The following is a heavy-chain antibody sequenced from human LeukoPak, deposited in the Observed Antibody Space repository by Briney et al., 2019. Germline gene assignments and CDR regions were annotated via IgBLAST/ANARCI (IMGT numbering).Heavy chain of an antibody. CDR2: IGNTGTNT. CDR1: GFTFSSFA. Sequence: GGSLRLSCAASGFTFSSFAMSWVRQTPRKGLEWVSTIGNTGTNTYYADSVRGRFTISRDNSRNTLFLQMNSLRAEDTAVYYCAEAPEVVVSTFGYWGQGTLVTVSS. CDR3: AEAPEVVVSTFGY. V-gene: IGHV3-23*01. D-gene: IGHD3-22*01. J-gene: IGHJ4*02.